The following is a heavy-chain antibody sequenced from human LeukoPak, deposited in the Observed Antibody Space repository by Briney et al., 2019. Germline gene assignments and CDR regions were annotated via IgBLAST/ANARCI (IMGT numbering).Heavy chain of an antibody. D-gene: IGHD1-1*01. J-gene: IGHJ4*02. V-gene: IGHV3-23*01. Sequence: GGSLRLSCVASGFTFSSHAMCWVRQAPGKGREWVANIDISGGSTYYEDSVQGRFTISRDNSKNTLYLEMNSLRGEDTALYYCANEVRPNDYWGRGTMVSVPS. CDR1: GFTFSSHA. CDR2: IDISGGST. CDR3: ANEVRPNDY.